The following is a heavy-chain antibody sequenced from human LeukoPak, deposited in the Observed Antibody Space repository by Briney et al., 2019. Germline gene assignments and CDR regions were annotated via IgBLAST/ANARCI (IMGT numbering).Heavy chain of an antibody. D-gene: IGHD3-22*01. CDR2: IRWNSGSI. CDR1: GFTFDDYA. V-gene: IGHV3-9*03. Sequence: GGSLRLSCAASGFTFDDYAMHWVRQAPGKGLEWVSGIRWNSGSIGYADSVKGRFTISRDNAKNSLYLQMNSLRAEDMALYYCAKGGDYYYDSSGYYSAFDIWGQGTKVTVSS. J-gene: IGHJ3*02. CDR3: AKGGDYYYDSSGYYSAFDI.